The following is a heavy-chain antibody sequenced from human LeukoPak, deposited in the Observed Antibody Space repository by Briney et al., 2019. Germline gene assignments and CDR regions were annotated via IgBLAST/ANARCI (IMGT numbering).Heavy chain of an antibody. CDR2: IYHSGST. CDR3: ASTIAARNWFDP. Sequence: SGTLSLTCADSGYSISSGYYWGWIRQPPGKGLEWIGSIYHSGSTYYNPSLKSRVTISVDTSKNQFSLKLSSVTAADTAVYYCASTIAARNWFDPWGQGTLVTVSS. D-gene: IGHD6-13*01. V-gene: IGHV4-38-2*01. CDR1: GYSISSGYY. J-gene: IGHJ5*02.